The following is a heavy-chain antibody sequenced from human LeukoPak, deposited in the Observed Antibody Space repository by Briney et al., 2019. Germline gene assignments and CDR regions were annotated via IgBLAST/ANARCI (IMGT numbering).Heavy chain of an antibody. CDR2: ICTSGST. Sequence: SETLSLTCTVSGGSISSYYWSWIRQPAGKGLEWIGRICTSGSTNYNPSLKSRVIMSVDTSKNQFSLKLSSVTAADTAVYYCARERRGWELSRDYFDYWGQGTLVTVSS. J-gene: IGHJ4*02. D-gene: IGHD1-26*01. V-gene: IGHV4-4*07. CDR3: ARERRGWELSRDYFDY. CDR1: GGSISSYY.